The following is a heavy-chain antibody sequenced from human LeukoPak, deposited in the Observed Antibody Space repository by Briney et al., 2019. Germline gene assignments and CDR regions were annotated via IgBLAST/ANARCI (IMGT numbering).Heavy chain of an antibody. Sequence: PGGSLTLSCAASGFTFSDYSMTWIRRAPGKGLVWLSYISTSGSTIYYAASVKGRFTISRDNAQNSLYLQMNSLRAEDTAVYYCARDPQRRDGYNFDSWGQGILVTVSS. D-gene: IGHD5-24*01. CDR3: ARDPQRRDGYNFDS. CDR2: ISTSGSTI. V-gene: IGHV3-11*01. J-gene: IGHJ4*02. CDR1: GFTFSDYS.